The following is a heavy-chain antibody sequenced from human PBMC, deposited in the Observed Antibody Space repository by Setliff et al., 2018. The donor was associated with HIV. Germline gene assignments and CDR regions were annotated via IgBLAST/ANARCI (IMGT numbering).Heavy chain of an antibody. CDR1: GDSFSTYL. CDR2: IIPILGTA. D-gene: IGHD3-10*02. Sequence: SVKVSCKASGDSFSTYLISWVRQAPGQGLEWMGGIIPILGTADYAQKFQGRVTITADKSTSTAYMELSSLRSEDTAVYYCARGQEMYLMVTMLGGYYYYHMDVWGQGATVTVS. CDR3: ARGQEMYLMVTMLGGYYYYHMDV. J-gene: IGHJ6*02. V-gene: IGHV1-69*10.